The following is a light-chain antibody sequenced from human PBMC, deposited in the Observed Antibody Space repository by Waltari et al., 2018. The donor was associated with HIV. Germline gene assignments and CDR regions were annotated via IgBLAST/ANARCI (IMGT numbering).Light chain of an antibody. Sequence: DIQMTQSPSTLSASVGDRVTITCRASQSINGWLAWYQRKPVKAPKLLIYEASTLQSGVPSRFSGSGSGTEFTLTISGLQPDDFATYYCQQYNSYSRTFGQGTKVEIK. J-gene: IGKJ1*01. CDR2: EAS. CDR1: QSINGW. V-gene: IGKV1-5*03. CDR3: QQYNSYSRT.